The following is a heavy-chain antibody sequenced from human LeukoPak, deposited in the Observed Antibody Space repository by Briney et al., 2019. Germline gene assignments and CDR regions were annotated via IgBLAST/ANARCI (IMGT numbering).Heavy chain of an antibody. V-gene: IGHV4-61*02. CDR1: GASISGGSDY. Sequence: SQTLSLTCSVSGASISGGSDYWIWIRQPAGKALEYIGRVHTSGNPNYNPSFESRVTISEDTSKNQFSLKLTSVTAADTAVYYCARASWAYPFDSWGQGTLVTVSS. CDR3: ARASWAYPFDS. CDR2: VHTSGNP. D-gene: IGHD2-21*01. J-gene: IGHJ4*02.